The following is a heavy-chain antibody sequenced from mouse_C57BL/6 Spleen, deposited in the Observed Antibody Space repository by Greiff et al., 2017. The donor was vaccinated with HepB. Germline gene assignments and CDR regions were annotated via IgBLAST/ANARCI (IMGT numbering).Heavy chain of an antibody. D-gene: IGHD2-4*01. J-gene: IGHJ1*03. CDR1: GFTFSSYA. CDR2: ISSGGDYI. CDR3: TRDKSGGYDYGSYWYFDV. V-gene: IGHV5-9-1*02. Sequence: EVQLVESGEGLVKPGGSLKLSCAASGFTFSSYAMSWVRQTPEKRLEWVAYISSGGDYIYYADTVKGRFTISRDNARNTLYLQMSSLKSEDTAMYYCTRDKSGGYDYGSYWYFDVWGTGTTVTVSS.